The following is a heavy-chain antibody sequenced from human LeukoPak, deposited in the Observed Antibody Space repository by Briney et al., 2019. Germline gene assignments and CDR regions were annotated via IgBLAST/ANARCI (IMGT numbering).Heavy chain of an antibody. CDR2: INSDGSST. D-gene: IGHD3-16*01. V-gene: IGHV3-74*01. J-gene: IGHJ6*04. CDR1: GFTFSSYW. Sequence: GGSLRLSCVASGFTFSSYWMHWVRQAPGKGLVWVSRINSDGSSTSYADSVKGRFTISRDNAKNTLYLQMNSLRAEDTAVYYCARNLGGGGYYYYGMDVWGKGTTVTVSS. CDR3: ARNLGGGGYYYYGMDV.